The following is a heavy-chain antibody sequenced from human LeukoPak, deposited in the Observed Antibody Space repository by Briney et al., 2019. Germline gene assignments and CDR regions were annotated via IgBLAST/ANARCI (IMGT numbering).Heavy chain of an antibody. V-gene: IGHV1-18*01. CDR3: ARDASMYYYGSGSYY. D-gene: IGHD3-10*01. CDR1: GYTFTSYG. Sequence: GASVKVSCKASGYTFTSYGISWVRQAPGQGLEWMGWISAYNGNTNYAQKLQGRVTMATDTSTSTAYMELRSLRSDDTAVYYCARDASMYYYGSGSYYWGQGTLVTVSS. CDR2: ISAYNGNT. J-gene: IGHJ4*02.